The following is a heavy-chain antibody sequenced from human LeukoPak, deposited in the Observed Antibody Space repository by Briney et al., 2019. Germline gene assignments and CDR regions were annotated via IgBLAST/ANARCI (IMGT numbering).Heavy chain of an antibody. Sequence: GGSLRLSCAASGFTFSSYAMHWVRQTPGKGLEWVAVISYDGSTTYYSDSVKGRFTISRDNSKSTLYLQMNSLRAEDTAVFYCARDTGDGVTPPDYYYYMDVWGTGTTVTVSS. CDR3: ARDTGDGVTPPDYYYYMDV. J-gene: IGHJ6*03. V-gene: IGHV3-30*04. D-gene: IGHD5-24*01. CDR1: GFTFSSYA. CDR2: ISYDGSTT.